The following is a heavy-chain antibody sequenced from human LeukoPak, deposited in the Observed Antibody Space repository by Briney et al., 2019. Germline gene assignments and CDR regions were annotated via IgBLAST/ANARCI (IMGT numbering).Heavy chain of an antibody. D-gene: IGHD3-3*01. J-gene: IGHJ4*02. V-gene: IGHV3-7*01. CDR3: ATDRGWRTSGYYLYNFEY. Sequence: GGSLRLSCAASGFTFSSYAMHWVRQAPGKGLEWVASIKHDGSEKYYVDSVRGRFTISRDNTMNSLYLQMSSLRAEDTAVYYCATDRGWRTSGYYLYNFEYWGQGTLVTYSS. CDR2: IKHDGSEK. CDR1: GFTFSSYA.